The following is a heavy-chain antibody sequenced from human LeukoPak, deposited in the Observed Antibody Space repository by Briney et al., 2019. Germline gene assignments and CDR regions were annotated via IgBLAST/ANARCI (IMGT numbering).Heavy chain of an antibody. Sequence: GGSLRLSCAASGFTFSSYGMHWVRQAPGEGLEWVAVIWYDGSNKYYADSVKGRFTISRDNSKNTLYLQMNSLRAEDTAVYYCARGSGVVITHFDYWGQGTLVTVSS. J-gene: IGHJ4*02. V-gene: IGHV3-33*01. CDR3: ARGSGVVITHFDY. D-gene: IGHD3-3*01. CDR1: GFTFSSYG. CDR2: IWYDGSNK.